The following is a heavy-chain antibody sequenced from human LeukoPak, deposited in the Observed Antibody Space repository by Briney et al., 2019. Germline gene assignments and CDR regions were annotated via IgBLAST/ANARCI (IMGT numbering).Heavy chain of an antibody. J-gene: IGHJ6*03. CDR1: GYTFTSYG. CDR3: ARDRSVAGEDYYMDV. D-gene: IGHD6-19*01. CDR2: ISAYNGNT. V-gene: IGHV1-18*01. Sequence: ASVKVSCKASGYTFTSYGISWVRQAPGQGLEWMGWISAYNGNTNYAQKLQGRVTMTTDTSTSTAYMELSRLRSDDTAVYYCARDRSVAGEDYYMDVWGKGTTVTVSS.